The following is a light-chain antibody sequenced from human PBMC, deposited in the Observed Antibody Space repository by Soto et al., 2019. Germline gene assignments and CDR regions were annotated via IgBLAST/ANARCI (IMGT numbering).Light chain of an antibody. V-gene: IGLV2-14*01. CDR2: EVS. CDR3: SSYMSSGTL. J-gene: IGLJ2*01. Sequence: QCALTQPASVCGSPGQSITISCTETSSDIGFHNYVSWYQQHPGKAPKLMIYEVSNRPSGVSDRFSGSKSGNTASLTISGLQADDEADYYCSSYMSSGTLFGGGTKLTVL. CDR1: SSDIGFHNY.